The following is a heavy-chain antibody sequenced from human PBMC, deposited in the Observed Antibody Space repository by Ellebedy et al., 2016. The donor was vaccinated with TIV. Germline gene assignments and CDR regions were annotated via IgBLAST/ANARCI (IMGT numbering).Heavy chain of an antibody. CDR2: IKQDGSEK. Sequence: PGGSLRLSCAASGFTFSGHWMSWVRQAPGKGLEWVANIKQDGSEKYYVDSVKGRFTISRDNAKNSLYLQMKSLRAEDTAVYYCARSQGAVYWGQGTLVTVSS. CDR3: ARSQGAVY. J-gene: IGHJ4*02. V-gene: IGHV3-7*03. CDR1: GFTFSGHW.